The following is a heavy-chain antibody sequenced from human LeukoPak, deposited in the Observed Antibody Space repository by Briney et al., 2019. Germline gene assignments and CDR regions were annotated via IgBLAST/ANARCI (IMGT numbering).Heavy chain of an antibody. V-gene: IGHV3-30*02. Sequence: GGSLRLSCAASGFTFSSYAMHWVRQAPGKGLEWVAFIRYDGRNKYYADSVKGRFTISRDNSKNTLYLQMNSLRAEDTSVYYCAKDLGDSGPTPDSDYWGQGTLVTVSS. J-gene: IGHJ4*02. CDR1: GFTFSSYA. CDR2: IRYDGRNK. CDR3: AKDLGDSGPTPDSDY. D-gene: IGHD1-26*01.